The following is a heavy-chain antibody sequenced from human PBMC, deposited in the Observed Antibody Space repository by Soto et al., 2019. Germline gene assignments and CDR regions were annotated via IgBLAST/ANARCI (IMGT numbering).Heavy chain of an antibody. D-gene: IGHD3-10*01. V-gene: IGHV3-66*01. Sequence: PGGSLRLSCAASGFTVSSNYMSWVRQAPGKGLEWVSVIYSGGSTYYADSVKGRFSISRDSSKNTLYLQMNSLRSEDTAVYYCAKERSSATYYIDSWGQGTLVTVPQ. CDR2: IYSGGST. J-gene: IGHJ4*02. CDR3: AKERSSATYYIDS. CDR1: GFTVSSNY.